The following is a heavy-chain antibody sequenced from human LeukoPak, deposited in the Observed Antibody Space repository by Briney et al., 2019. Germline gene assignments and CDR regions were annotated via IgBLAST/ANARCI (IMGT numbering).Heavy chain of an antibody. V-gene: IGHV3-49*03. D-gene: IGHD5-12*01. Sequence: GRSLRLSCAASGFVFRDNAIAWFRQPPGKGLEWIGYIRGETHGGATDYAASVKGRFTISRDESKTSAYLHLNHLRPDDTAVYYCSRSGFKDWGQGTLVIVSS. CDR2: IRGETHGGAT. CDR3: SRSGFKD. CDR1: GFVFRDNA. J-gene: IGHJ4*02.